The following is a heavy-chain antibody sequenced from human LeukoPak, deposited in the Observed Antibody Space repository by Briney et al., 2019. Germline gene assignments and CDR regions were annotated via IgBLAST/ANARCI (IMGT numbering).Heavy chain of an antibody. CDR3: ARGSGYDYADY. D-gene: IGHD5-12*01. Sequence: GGSLRLSCAASGFTFSSCWMSWVRQAPGKGLEWVANIKQDGSEKYYVDSVKGRFTISRDNAKNSLYLQMNSLRAEDTAVYYCARGSGYDYADYWGQGTLVTVSS. V-gene: IGHV3-7*01. CDR1: GFTFSSCW. J-gene: IGHJ4*02. CDR2: IKQDGSEK.